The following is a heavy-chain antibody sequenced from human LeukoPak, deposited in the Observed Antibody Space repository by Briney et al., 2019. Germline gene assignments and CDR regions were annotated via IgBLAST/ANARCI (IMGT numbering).Heavy chain of an antibody. J-gene: IGHJ4*02. V-gene: IGHV3-30*04. CDR1: GFTFSSYA. D-gene: IGHD3-3*01. Sequence: GRSLRLSCAASGFTFSSYAMHWVSQAPGKGLEWVAVISYDGSNKYYADSVKGRFTISRDNSKNTLYLQMNSLRAEDTAVYYCAKGLRFLEWPRDFDYWGQGTLVTVSS. CDR2: ISYDGSNK. CDR3: AKGLRFLEWPRDFDY.